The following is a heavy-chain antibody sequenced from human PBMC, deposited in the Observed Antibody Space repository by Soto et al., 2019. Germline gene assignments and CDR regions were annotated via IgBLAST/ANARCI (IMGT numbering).Heavy chain of an antibody. J-gene: IGHJ5*02. CDR2: IGKSGDX. CDR3: XXXXXXXXXXXTHNWFDP. CDR1: GFTFSSYD. Sequence: EVPLVESGGGLVQPGGSLRLSCAASGFTFSSYDXXXXXXAXXXGLEWVSAIGKSGDXXXXXSVKGRFTISRENAXXXXXXXXXXXXXXXXXXXXXXXXXXXXXXXXTHNWFDPWGQGTLVTVSS. V-gene: IGHV3-13*04.